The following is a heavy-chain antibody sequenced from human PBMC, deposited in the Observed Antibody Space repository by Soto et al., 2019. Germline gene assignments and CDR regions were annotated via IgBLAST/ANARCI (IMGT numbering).Heavy chain of an antibody. V-gene: IGHV4-31*03. CDR2: IYYSGST. D-gene: IGHD5-12*01. CDR1: GGSISSGGYY. CDR3: ARQYSGYDYWFDP. Sequence: NPSETLSLTCTVSGGSISSGGYYWSWIRQHPGKGLEWIGYIYYSGSTYYNPSLKSRVTISVDTSKNQFSLKLSSVTAADTAVYYCARQYSGYDYWFDPWGQGTLVTVSS. J-gene: IGHJ5*02.